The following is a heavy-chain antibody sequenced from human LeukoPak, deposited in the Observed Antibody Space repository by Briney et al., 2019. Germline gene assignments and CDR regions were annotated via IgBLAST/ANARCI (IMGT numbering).Heavy chain of an antibody. J-gene: IGHJ4*02. V-gene: IGHV4-59*12. CDR2: IYYSGST. CDR1: GGSISSYY. D-gene: IGHD3-10*01. Sequence: SETLSLTCTVSGGSISSYYWSWIRQPPGKGLEWIGYIYYSGSTNYNPSLKSRVTISVDKSKNQFSLKLSSVTAADTAVYYCAAYYYGSGSWGYWGQGTLVTVSS. CDR3: AAYYYGSGSWGY.